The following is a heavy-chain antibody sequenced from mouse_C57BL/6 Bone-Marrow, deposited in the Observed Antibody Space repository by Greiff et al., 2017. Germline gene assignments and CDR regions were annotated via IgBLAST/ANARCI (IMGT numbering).Heavy chain of an antibody. J-gene: IGHJ1*03. V-gene: IGHV14-4*01. CDR1: GFNIKDDY. CDR3: TTSGYLLMARDWYFDV. D-gene: IGHD2-1*01. Sequence: EVQLQQSGAELVRPGASVKLSCTASGFNIKDDYMHWVKQRPEQGLEWIGWIDPENGDTEYASKFQGKATITADTSSNTAYLQLSSLTSEDTAVYYCTTSGYLLMARDWYFDVWGTGTTVTVSS. CDR2: IDPENGDT.